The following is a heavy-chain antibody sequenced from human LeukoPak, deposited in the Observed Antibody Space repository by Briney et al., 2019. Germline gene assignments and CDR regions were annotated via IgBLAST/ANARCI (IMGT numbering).Heavy chain of an antibody. Sequence: SETLSLTCTVSGGSISSYSWSWIRQPPGKGLEWIGYFYHSGSTNYNSSLMGRATISIDTSKNQIFLKLSSVTAADKAVNYCAKKGRRFGSGHYLDDWGQGTLVIVSS. CDR1: GGSISSYS. CDR3: AKKGRRFGSGHYLDD. J-gene: IGHJ4*02. CDR2: FYHSGST. V-gene: IGHV4-59*01. D-gene: IGHD3-3*01.